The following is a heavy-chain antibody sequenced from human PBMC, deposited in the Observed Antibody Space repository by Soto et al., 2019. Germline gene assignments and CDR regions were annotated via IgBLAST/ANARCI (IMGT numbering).Heavy chain of an antibody. V-gene: IGHV1-69*01. CDR3: STTPFNMASAGSYYFHS. Sequence: QVNLVQSGTEVKRPGSSVKVSCKASGGTFSNYGLSWVRQAPGHGLQWMGGIIPLFGTLHNAREFQDRVTITADQSTGTASMDLRSLTYDDTAVYFCSTTPFNMASAGSYYFHSWGQGILVTVSS. J-gene: IGHJ4*02. CDR2: IIPLFGTL. CDR1: GGTFSNYG. D-gene: IGHD6-13*01.